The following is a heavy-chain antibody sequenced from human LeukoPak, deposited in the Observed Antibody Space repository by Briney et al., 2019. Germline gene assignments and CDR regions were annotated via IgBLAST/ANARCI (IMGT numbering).Heavy chain of an antibody. J-gene: IGHJ4*02. D-gene: IGHD3-9*01. CDR2: VQNGGSS. CDR3: ARVRRFNGYYNVYFDY. CDR1: GGSVSSGSYY. V-gene: IGHV4-61*01. Sequence: SETLSLTCTVSGGSVSSGSYYWSWIRQPPGKRLEWIGHVQNGGSSNYNPSLKSRVTISVDSSNNQVSLKVRSVTAADTAVYYCARVRRFNGYYNVYFDYWGQGTLVTVSS.